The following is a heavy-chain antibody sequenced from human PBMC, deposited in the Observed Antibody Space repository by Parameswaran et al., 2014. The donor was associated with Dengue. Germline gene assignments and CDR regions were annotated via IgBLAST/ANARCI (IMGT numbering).Heavy chain of an antibody. CDR2: ISYDGSNK. CDR3: AKSAGVGTRYYYFGMDV. Sequence: WIRQPPGKGLEWVAVISYDGSNKYYADSVKGRFTISRDNSKNTLYLQMNTLRVEDTAVYYCAKSAGVGTRYYYFGMDVWGQGTTVTVSS. D-gene: IGHD6-19*01. V-gene: IGHV3-30*07. J-gene: IGHJ6*02.